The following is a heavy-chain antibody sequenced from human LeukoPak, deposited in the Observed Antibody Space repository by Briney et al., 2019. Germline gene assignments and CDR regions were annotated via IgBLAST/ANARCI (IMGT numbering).Heavy chain of an antibody. CDR2: ISTASNP. CDR3: ARELGIEGYWYFDL. Sequence: AGSLRLSWTSSRLAARSYDRHWVREVAGKVLEWVSAISTASNPHYAASVQGRFTIFRANAENSLYLQMNSLSAEDTAVYYCARELGIEGYWYFDLWGRGTLVTVSS. V-gene: IGHV3-13*04. J-gene: IGHJ2*01. CDR1: RLAARSYD. D-gene: IGHD7-27*01.